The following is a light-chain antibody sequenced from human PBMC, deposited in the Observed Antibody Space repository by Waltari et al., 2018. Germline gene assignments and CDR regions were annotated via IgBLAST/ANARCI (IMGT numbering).Light chain of an antibody. J-gene: IGLJ2*01. CDR2: EGS. CDR3: CSYAGSSYVV. V-gene: IGLV2-23*01. Sequence: QSALTQPASVSGSPGQSITLSCTGTSSDVGSYNLVSWYQQHPGKAPKLRIYEGSKRPSGVSNRFSGSKSGNTASLTISGLQAEDEADYYCCSYAGSSYVVFGGGTKLTVL. CDR1: SSDVGSYNL.